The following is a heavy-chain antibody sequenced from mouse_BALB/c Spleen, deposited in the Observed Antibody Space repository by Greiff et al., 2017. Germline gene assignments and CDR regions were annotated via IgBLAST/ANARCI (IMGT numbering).Heavy chain of an antibody. CDR3: ARAIYYDYLDY. J-gene: IGHJ2*01. V-gene: IGHV1-20*02. Sequence: VQLEESGPELVKPGASVKISCKASGYSFTGYFMNWVMQSHGKSLEWIGRINPYNGDTFYNQKFKGKATLTVDKSSSTAHMELRSLASEDSAVYYCARAIYYDYLDYWGQGTTLTVSS. D-gene: IGHD2-4*01. CDR2: INPYNGDT. CDR1: GYSFTGYF.